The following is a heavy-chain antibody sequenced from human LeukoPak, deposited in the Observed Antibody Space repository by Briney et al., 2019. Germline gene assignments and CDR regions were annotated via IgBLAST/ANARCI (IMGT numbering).Heavy chain of an antibody. CDR1: GYTFTGYY. J-gene: IGHJ6*02. Sequence: GASVKVSCKASGYTFTGYYMHWVRQAPGQGLEWMGIINPSGGSTSYAQKFQGRVTMTRDTSTSTVYMELSSLRSEDTAVYYCARATMVRGVQTYYGMDVWGQGTTVTVSS. V-gene: IGHV1-46*01. CDR2: INPSGGST. D-gene: IGHD3-10*01. CDR3: ARATMVRGVQTYYGMDV.